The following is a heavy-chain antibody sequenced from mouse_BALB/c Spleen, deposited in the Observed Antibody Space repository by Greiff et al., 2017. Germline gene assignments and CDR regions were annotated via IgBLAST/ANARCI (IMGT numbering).Heavy chain of an antibody. CDR3: AGSTMITTGYAMDY. J-gene: IGHJ4*01. CDR2: IWSGGST. V-gene: IGHV2-2*02. CDR1: GFSLTSYG. Sequence: QVQLKESGPGLVQPSQSLSITCTVSGFSLTSYGVHWVRQSPGKGLEWLGVIWSGGSTDYNAAFISRLSISKDNSKSQVFFKMNSLQANDTAIYYCAGSTMITTGYAMDYWGQGTSVTVSS. D-gene: IGHD2-4*01.